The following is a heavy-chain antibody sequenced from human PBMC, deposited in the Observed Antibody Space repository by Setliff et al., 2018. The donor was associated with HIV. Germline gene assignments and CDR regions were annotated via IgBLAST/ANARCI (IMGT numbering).Heavy chain of an antibody. J-gene: IGHJ5*02. D-gene: IGHD2-21*02. CDR2: INAGNCNT. Sequence: ASVMVSCKASGYTFTSYAMHWVRQAPGQRLEWRGWINAGNCNTKYSQKCQGRVTITRDTTASTAYMELSSLRPEDTAVYYCASPPAIPPWGQGTLVTVSS. CDR1: GYTFTSYA. CDR3: ASPPAIPP. V-gene: IGHV1-3*01.